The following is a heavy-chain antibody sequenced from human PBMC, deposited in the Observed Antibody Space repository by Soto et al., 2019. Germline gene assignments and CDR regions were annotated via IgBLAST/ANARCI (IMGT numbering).Heavy chain of an antibody. V-gene: IGHV1-18*01. D-gene: IGHD6-19*01. Sequence: GASVKVSCKASGYTFTSYGISWVRQAPGQGLEWMGWISAYNGNTNYAQKLQGRVTMTTDTSTSTAYMELRSLRSDDTAVYYCARNLLYSSGWYVSYYYYYYMDVWGKGTTVTVSS. J-gene: IGHJ6*03. CDR1: GYTFTSYG. CDR3: ARNLLYSSGWYVSYYYYYYMDV. CDR2: ISAYNGNT.